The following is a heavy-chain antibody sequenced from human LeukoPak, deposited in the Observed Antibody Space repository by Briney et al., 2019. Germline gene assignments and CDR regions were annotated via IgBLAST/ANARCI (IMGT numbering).Heavy chain of an antibody. J-gene: IGHJ4*02. V-gene: IGHV4-39*01. CDR1: GGSISSSSYY. D-gene: IGHD3-3*01. CDR3: ARSSANLYYDFWSGYYTGRFDY. CDR2: IYYSGST. Sequence: SETLSLTCTVSGGSISSSSYYWGWIRQPPGKGLEWIGSIYYSGSTYYNPSLKSRVTISVDTSKNQFSLKLGSVTAADTAVYYCARSSANLYYDFWSGYYTGRFDYWGQGTLVTVSS.